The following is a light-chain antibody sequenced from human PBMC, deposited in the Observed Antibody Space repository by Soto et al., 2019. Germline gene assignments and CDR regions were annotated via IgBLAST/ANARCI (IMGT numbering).Light chain of an antibody. CDR3: CSYRDSYPLV. CDR1: SSDVGGYNY. CDR2: DVN. V-gene: IGLV2-11*01. Sequence: QSVLTQPRSVSGSPGQSVTISCTGTSSDVGGYNYVSWYQQHPGKAPKLMIYDVNKRPSGVPDRLSGSKSGNTASLTIAGVQVEDEAAYYCCSYRDSYPLVFGGGTKVTV. J-gene: IGLJ3*02.